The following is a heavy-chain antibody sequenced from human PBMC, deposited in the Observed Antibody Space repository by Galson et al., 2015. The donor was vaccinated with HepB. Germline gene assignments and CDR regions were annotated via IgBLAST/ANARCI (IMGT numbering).Heavy chain of an antibody. D-gene: IGHD3-22*01. Sequence: ETLSLTCTVSGGSISSSSYYWGWIRQPPGKGLERIGSIYYSGSTYYNPSLKSRVTISVDTSKNQFSLKLSSVTAADTAVYYCARICGRYYDSSGYYYDDQFYWGQGTLVTVSS. J-gene: IGHJ4*02. CDR1: GGSISSSSYY. V-gene: IGHV4-39*01. CDR3: ARICGRYYDSSGYYYDDQFY. CDR2: IYYSGST.